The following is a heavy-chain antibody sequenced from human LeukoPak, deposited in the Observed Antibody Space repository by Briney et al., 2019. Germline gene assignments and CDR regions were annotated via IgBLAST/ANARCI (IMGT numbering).Heavy chain of an antibody. CDR2: IYPGDSDT. J-gene: IGHJ4*02. Sequence: GESLKISCKGSGYNFTNYWIAWVRQMPGKGLEWMGIIYPGDSDTRYRPSFQGQVSISADKSISTAYLQWSSLKASDTAMYYCARQEGYSYGFDYWGQGTLVTVSS. CDR3: ARQEGYSYGFDY. CDR1: GYNFTNYW. D-gene: IGHD5-18*01. V-gene: IGHV5-51*01.